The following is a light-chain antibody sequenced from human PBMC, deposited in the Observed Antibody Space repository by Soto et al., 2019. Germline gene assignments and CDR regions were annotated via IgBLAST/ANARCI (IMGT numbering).Light chain of an antibody. V-gene: IGKV3-15*01. CDR3: QQYNNWPET. CDR1: QSVSSN. CDR2: DAS. Sequence: EIVMTQSPATLSVSPGERATLSCRASQSVSSNLAWYQQKVGQAPKLLIYDASTRATGIPARFSGSGSGTEFTLTISNLHSEDFAVYYCQQYNNWPETFGQGTKVDIK. J-gene: IGKJ1*01.